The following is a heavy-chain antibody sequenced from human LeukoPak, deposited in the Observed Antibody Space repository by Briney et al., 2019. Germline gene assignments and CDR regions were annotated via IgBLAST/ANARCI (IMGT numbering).Heavy chain of an antibody. J-gene: IGHJ6*02. CDR1: GYTLTSFA. Sequence: GASVTVSCTASGYTLTSFAMHWVRQAPGQRLEWMGRLNAANGNSQYSQKFQDRVTITSDSSANTAYMEFSSLRSEDSAVYYCARDGKHIAVPGVRYPMDVWGQGTTVIVSS. CDR2: LNAANGNS. V-gene: IGHV1-3*01. D-gene: IGHD6-19*01. CDR3: ARDGKHIAVPGVRYPMDV.